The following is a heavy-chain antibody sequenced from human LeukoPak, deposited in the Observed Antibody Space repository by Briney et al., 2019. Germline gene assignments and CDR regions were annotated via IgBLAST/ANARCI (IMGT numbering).Heavy chain of an antibody. J-gene: IGHJ4*02. CDR3: ATLYDSSDGEGFDY. V-gene: IGHV3-7*01. Sequence: GGSLRLSCAASGFTFSSYWMSWVRQAPGKELEWVANIKQDGSEKYYVDSVKGRFTISRDNAKNSLYLQMNSLRAEDTAVYYCATLYDSSDGEGFDYWGQGTLVTVSS. D-gene: IGHD3-22*01. CDR2: IKQDGSEK. CDR1: GFTFSSYW.